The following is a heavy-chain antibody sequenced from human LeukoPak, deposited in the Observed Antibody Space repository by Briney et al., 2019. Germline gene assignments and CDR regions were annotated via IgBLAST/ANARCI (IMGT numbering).Heavy chain of an antibody. CDR2: IYYSGST. D-gene: IGHD5-18*01. V-gene: IGHV4-31*03. J-gene: IGHJ4*02. CDR1: GGSISSGGYY. CDR3: ATVDTAMPYYFDY. Sequence: SDTLSLTCTVSGGSISSGGYYWSWIRQHPGKGLEWIGYIYYSGSTYYNPSLKSRVTISVDTSKNQFSLKLSSVTAADTAVYYCATVDTAMPYYFDYWGQGTLVTISS.